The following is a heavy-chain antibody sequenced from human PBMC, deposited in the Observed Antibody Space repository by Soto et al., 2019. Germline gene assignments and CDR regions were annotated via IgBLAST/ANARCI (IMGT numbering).Heavy chain of an antibody. CDR3: ARVRRTKRGIQFYDSNFAY. V-gene: IGHV4-4*02. CDR2: IYHSGST. D-gene: IGHD5-18*01. J-gene: IGHJ4*02. CDR1: GGSISSSNW. Sequence: SETLSLTCAVSGGSISSSNWWSWVRQPPGKGLEWIGEIYHSGSTNYNPSLKSRVTISVDKSKNQFPLKLSSVTAADTAVYYCARVRRTKRGIQFYDSNFAYWGKGTLVPVSS.